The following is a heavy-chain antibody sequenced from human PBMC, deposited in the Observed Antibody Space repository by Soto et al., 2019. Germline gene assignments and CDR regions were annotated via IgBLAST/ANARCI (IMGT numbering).Heavy chain of an antibody. CDR1: GGTFDSYV. CDR3: ARVHSSGIFYFVDP. V-gene: IGHV1-69*01. CDR2: IMPIFGTP. Sequence: QVQLVQSGAEVKKPGSSVKVSCKASGGTFDSYVISWLRQAPGQGLEWMGGIMPIFGTPNYAQKFRGRVTISADESTSTAYLALSSLTSDGTAVYYCARVHSSGIFYFVDPWGQGTLVNVSS. D-gene: IGHD3-10*01. J-gene: IGHJ5*02.